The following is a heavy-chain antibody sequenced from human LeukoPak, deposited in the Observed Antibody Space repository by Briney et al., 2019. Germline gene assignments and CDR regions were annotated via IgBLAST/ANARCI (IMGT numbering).Heavy chain of an antibody. Sequence: PSETLSLTCTVSGGSISSYYWSWIRQPPGKGLEWIGYIYYSGSTNYNPSLKSRVTIAVDASKNQFSFKLSSVTAAGTAMYYCVRGIFCYYYYMDVWGKGTTVTVSS. D-gene: IGHD3-3*01. CDR1: GGSISSYY. CDR3: VRGIFCYYYYMDV. J-gene: IGHJ6*03. CDR2: IYYSGST. V-gene: IGHV4-59*01.